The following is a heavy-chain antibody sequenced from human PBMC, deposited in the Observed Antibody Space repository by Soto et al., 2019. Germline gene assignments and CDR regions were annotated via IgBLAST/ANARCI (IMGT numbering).Heavy chain of an antibody. CDR2: IWNDESNE. CDR1: GFAFNTYA. V-gene: IGHV3-33*01. Sequence: GGSLRLSCAASGFAFNTYAMHWVRQPPGKGLEWVAVIWNDESNEYYADSVKGRFTISRDNSKNTLFLQMNTLRADDTAVYFCARGRHCSGGSCYRQMDYWGQGTLVTVSS. J-gene: IGHJ4*02. CDR3: ARGRHCSGGSCYRQMDY. D-gene: IGHD2-15*01.